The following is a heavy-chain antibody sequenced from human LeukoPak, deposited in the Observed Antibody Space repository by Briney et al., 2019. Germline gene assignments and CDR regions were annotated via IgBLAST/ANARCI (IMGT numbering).Heavy chain of an antibody. CDR1: GGSTSRFY. J-gene: IGHJ4*02. D-gene: IGHD1-26*01. V-gene: IGHV4-59*01. Sequence: SETLSLTCTVSGGSTSRFYWSWIRQPPGKGLEWIGYIYYSGSTNYNPSLQSRVTISVDTSKNQFSLKLSSVTAADSAVYYCARRVGGTTFFDHWGQGTLVTVSS. CDR2: IYYSGST. CDR3: ARRVGGTTFFDH.